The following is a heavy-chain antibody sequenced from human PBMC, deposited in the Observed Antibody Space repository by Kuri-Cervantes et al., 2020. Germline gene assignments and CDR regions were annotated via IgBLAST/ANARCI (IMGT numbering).Heavy chain of an antibody. CDR1: GFTFSSYS. Sequence: GGSLRLSCAASGFTFSSYSMNWVRQAPGKGLEWVSYIRSSSSYIYYADSVKGRFTISRDNAKNSLYLQMNSLRAEDTAVYYCARGGSGSYYVVGSLSDYWGQGTLVTVSS. CDR3: ARGGSGSYYVVGSLSDY. J-gene: IGHJ4*02. CDR2: IRSSSSYI. D-gene: IGHD1-26*01. V-gene: IGHV3-21*05.